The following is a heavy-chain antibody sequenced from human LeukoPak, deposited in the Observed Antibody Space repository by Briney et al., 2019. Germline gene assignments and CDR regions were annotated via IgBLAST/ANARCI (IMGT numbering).Heavy chain of an antibody. J-gene: IGHJ3*02. D-gene: IGHD4-17*01. CDR2: ISYDGSNK. CDR1: GFTFSSYA. Sequence: GGSLRLSCAASGFTFSSYAMHWVRQAPGKGLEWVAVISYDGSNKYYADSVKGRFTISRDNSKNTLYLQMNSLRAEDTAVYYCARPRLSAFDIWGQGTMVTVSS. CDR3: ARPRLSAFDI. V-gene: IGHV3-30-3*01.